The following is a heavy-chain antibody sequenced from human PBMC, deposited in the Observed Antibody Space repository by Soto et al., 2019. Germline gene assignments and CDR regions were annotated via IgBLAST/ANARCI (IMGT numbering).Heavy chain of an antibody. V-gene: IGHV4-61*01. Sequence: SETLSLTCTVSGGSFKSGSYSWSWIRQPPGKGLEWIGYVYHTGRTSYNPSLKSRVSISMDTSKNQFSPNLDSVTAADTAVYFCARDFAYFDSWGQGTLVTVSS. CDR1: GGSFKSGSYS. J-gene: IGHJ4*02. D-gene: IGHD3-3*01. CDR3: ARDFAYFDS. CDR2: VYHTGRT.